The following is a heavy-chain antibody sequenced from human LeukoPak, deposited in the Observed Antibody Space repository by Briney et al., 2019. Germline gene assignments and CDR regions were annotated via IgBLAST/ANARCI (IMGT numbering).Heavy chain of an antibody. Sequence: SETLSLTCAVYGGSFSGYYWGWIRQPPGKGLEWIGNIFYSGSTYYSPSLKSRVTISLDTSRNQFSLKLNSVTAADTAVYYCAKSNGYGLVDIWGQGTMVTVSS. CDR1: GGSFSGYY. D-gene: IGHD3-10*01. CDR2: IFYSGST. J-gene: IGHJ3*02. CDR3: AKSNGYGLVDI. V-gene: IGHV4-34*12.